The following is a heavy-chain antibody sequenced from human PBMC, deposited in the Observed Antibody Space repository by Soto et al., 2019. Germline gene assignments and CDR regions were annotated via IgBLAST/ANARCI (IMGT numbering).Heavy chain of an antibody. J-gene: IGHJ4*02. CDR3: AKGSFSAHKILDH. CDR1: GFTFSNYG. V-gene: IGHV3-30*18. CDR2: ISSDGNDK. Sequence: QVQLVESGGGVVQPGRSLRLSCAASGFTFSNYGMHWVRQAPGKGLEWVTTISSDGNDKYYAGSVKGRFTISRDNSEKTLDLQINGLTAEDTAVYYCAKGSFSAHKILDHWGQGTLVTVSS. D-gene: IGHD3-10*01.